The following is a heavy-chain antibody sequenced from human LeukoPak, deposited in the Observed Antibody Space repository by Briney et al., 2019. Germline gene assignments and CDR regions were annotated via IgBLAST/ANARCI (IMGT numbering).Heavy chain of an antibody. J-gene: IGHJ4*02. D-gene: IGHD3-22*01. CDR1: GFTFSSYS. Sequence: PGGSLRLSCAASGFTFSSYSMNWVRQAPGNGLEWVSYISSSSSTIYYADSVKVRFTISGDNAKNSLYLQMNSLRAEDTAVYYCARGYYDSSGYLPSDYWGQGTLVTVSS. V-gene: IGHV3-48*01. CDR2: ISSSSSTI. CDR3: ARGYYDSSGYLPSDY.